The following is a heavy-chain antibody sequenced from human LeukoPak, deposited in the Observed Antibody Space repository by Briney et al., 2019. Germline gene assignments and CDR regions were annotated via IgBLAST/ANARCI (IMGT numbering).Heavy chain of an antibody. CDR3: AKGYSRANSCYDDRGAFDY. CDR1: GYSISSGNY. Sequence: SETLSLSCSVSGYSISSGNYWGWIRLPPGKGLQWIGSIYHSGSTYYNPSLKSRVTISVDTSKNQFSLKLSSVTAADTAVYYCAKGYSRANSCYDDRGAFDYWGQGTLVTVSS. V-gene: IGHV4-38-2*02. D-gene: IGHD3-22*01. J-gene: IGHJ4*02. CDR2: IYHSGST.